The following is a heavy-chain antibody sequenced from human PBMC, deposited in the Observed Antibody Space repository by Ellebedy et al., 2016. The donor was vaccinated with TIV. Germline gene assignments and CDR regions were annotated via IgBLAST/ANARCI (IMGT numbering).Heavy chain of an antibody. D-gene: IGHD6-19*01. CDR1: GFTFSKYA. J-gene: IGHJ4*02. Sequence: PGGSLRLSCAASGFTFSKYAMSWVRQGPGKGLVWLSRINRDGSSANYADSVKGRFSISRDNSKNTLYVQMNSLRAEDTAVYYCARGGRDQWLIDYWGQGTLVTVSS. CDR2: INRDGSSA. V-gene: IGHV3-74*01. CDR3: ARGGRDQWLIDY.